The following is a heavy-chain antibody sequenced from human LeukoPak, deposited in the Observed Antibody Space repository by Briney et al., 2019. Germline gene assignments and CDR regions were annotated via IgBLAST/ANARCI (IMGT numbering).Heavy chain of an antibody. CDR1: GFTFDDYG. CDR2: INWNGGST. D-gene: IGHD6-19*01. Sequence: GGSLRLSCAAPGFTFDDYGMSWVRQAPGKGLEWVSGINWNGGSTGYADSVKGRFTISRDNAKNSLYLQMNSLRVEDAAVYYCARDESGSGWYYWGQGTLVTVSS. CDR3: ARDESGSGWYY. V-gene: IGHV3-20*04. J-gene: IGHJ4*02.